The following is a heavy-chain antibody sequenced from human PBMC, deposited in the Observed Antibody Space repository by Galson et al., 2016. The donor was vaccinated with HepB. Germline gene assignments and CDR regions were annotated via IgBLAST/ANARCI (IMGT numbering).Heavy chain of an antibody. Sequence: ETLSLTCAVYGGSFSGYYWSWIRQPPGKGLEWVGEINHSGSTNYNPSLESRVTISVDTSKNQFSLKLSSVTAADTAVYYCARGDNPDYGDYASAYYYMDVWGKGTTVTVSS. V-gene: IGHV4-34*01. J-gene: IGHJ6*03. CDR2: INHSGST. D-gene: IGHD4-17*01. CDR1: GGSFSGYY. CDR3: ARGDNPDYGDYASAYYYMDV.